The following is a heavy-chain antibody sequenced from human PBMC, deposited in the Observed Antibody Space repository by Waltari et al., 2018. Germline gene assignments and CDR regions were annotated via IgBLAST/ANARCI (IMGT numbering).Heavy chain of an antibody. CDR1: GADTSGYY. D-gene: IGHD3-22*01. CDR2: IRPSGDST. Sequence: QVQLVQSGAGLKKPGASMKVSCKASGADTSGYYTHWMRQAPGQGLQWMVLIRPSGDSTNYAQKFRGRVSMTRDTSTSTVYMELGSLTSEDTAVYYCAREKKGGYFDYWGQGTPVTVSS. CDR3: AREKKGGYFDY. V-gene: IGHV1-46*01. J-gene: IGHJ4*02.